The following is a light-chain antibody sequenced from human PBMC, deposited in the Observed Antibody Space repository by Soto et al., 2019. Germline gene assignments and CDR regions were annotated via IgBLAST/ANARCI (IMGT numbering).Light chain of an antibody. CDR1: QSVSSN. Sequence: EIVMTQSPATLSVSPGGRATLSCRASQSVSSNLAWYQQKPGQAPRLLIYGASTRATGIPARFSGSGSGIEFTLTISSLQSEDFAVYYCQQYNNWPLTFGGGTKVDIK. J-gene: IGKJ4*01. CDR2: GAS. CDR3: QQYNNWPLT. V-gene: IGKV3-15*01.